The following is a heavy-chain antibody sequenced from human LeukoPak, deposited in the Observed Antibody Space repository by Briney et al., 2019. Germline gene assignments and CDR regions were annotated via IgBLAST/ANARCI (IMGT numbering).Heavy chain of an antibody. CDR1: GGSISSGGYY. CDR2: IYYSGST. Sequence: SETLSLTCTVSGGSISSGGYYWSWIRQHPGKGLEWIGYIYYSGSTYYNPSLKSRVTISVDTSKNQFSLKLSSVTAADTAVYYCARDVVVPAATRYFDLWGRGTLVTVSS. J-gene: IGHJ2*01. D-gene: IGHD2-2*01. CDR3: ARDVVVPAATRYFDL. V-gene: IGHV4-31*03.